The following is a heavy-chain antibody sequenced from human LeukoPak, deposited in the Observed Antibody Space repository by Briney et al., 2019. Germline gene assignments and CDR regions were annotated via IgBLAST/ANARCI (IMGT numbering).Heavy chain of an antibody. CDR1: GFTFSRYA. D-gene: IGHD5-24*01. V-gene: IGHV3-21*05. J-gene: IGHJ4*02. Sequence: GGSLRLSCAASGFTFSRYAMNWVRQAPGKGLEWVSYINTDSSDIHYADSVKGRFTISRDNARNTLYLQLSSLRAEDSGVYYCARDTFQPWLIDSWGQGTLVNVSS. CDR2: INTDSSDI. CDR3: ARDTFQPWLIDS.